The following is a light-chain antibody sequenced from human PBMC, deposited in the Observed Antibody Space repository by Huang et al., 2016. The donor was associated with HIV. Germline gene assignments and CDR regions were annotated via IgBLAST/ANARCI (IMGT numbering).Light chain of an antibody. CDR3: QQYGSSPLT. J-gene: IGKJ4*01. V-gene: IGKV3-20*01. CDR2: GAS. Sequence: EIVLTQSPGTLSLSPGDRVTLSCRASQRVFSSYLAWYQQKPGQGPRLLIYGASSRATGSPDRFSGSGSGTDFTLTISRLEAEDFAVYYCQQYGSSPLTFGGGTKVEIK. CDR1: QRVFSSY.